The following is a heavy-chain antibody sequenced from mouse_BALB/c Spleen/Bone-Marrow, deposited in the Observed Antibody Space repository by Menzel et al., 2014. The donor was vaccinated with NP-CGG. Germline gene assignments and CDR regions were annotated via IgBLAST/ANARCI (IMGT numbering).Heavy chain of an antibody. V-gene: IGHV1-63*01. J-gene: IGHJ2*01. CDR2: IYPGSGNI. CDR3: SRRRSLDY. Sequence: VKLMESGTELVRPGTSVKISCKASGYAFTNYWLGWVKQRPGHGLEWIGDIYPGSGNIYYNEKFKGKVTLTADKSSSTAYMQLSGLTSEDSAVYFCSRRRSLDYWGQGTTLTVSS. CDR1: GYAFTNYW.